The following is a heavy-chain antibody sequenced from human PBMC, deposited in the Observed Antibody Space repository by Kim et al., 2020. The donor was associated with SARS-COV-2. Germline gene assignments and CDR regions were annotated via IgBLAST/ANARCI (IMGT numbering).Heavy chain of an antibody. CDR3: ARAGPLGSDVVVPAAIGFDY. V-gene: IGHV4-59*13. Sequence: SETLSLTCTVSGGSISSYYWSWIRQPPGKGLEWIGYIYYSGSTNYNPSLKSRVTISVDTSKNQFSLKLSSVTAADTAVYYCARAGPLGSDVVVPAAIGFDYWGQGTLVTVSS. J-gene: IGHJ4*02. CDR2: IYYSGST. CDR1: GGSISSYY. D-gene: IGHD2-2*01.